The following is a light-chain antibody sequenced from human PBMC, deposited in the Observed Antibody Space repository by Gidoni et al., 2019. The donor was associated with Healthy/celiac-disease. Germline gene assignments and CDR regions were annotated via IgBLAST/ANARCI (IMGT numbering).Light chain of an antibody. J-gene: IGKJ3*01. Sequence: EIVLTQSPATLSLSPGERATLSCRASQSVSSYLAWYHQKPGQAPRLLIYDASNRATGIPARFSGSGSGTDFTLTISSLEPEDFAVYYCQQRSNWPPILTFGPGTKVDIK. V-gene: IGKV3-11*01. CDR3: QQRSNWPPILT. CDR2: DAS. CDR1: QSVSSY.